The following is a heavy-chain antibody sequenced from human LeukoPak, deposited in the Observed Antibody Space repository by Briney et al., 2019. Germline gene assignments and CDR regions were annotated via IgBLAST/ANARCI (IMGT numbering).Heavy chain of an antibody. CDR2: IYYSGST. CDR3: ARGSPNYDY. J-gene: IGHJ4*02. V-gene: IGHV4-31*11. CDR1: GGSFSGYY. Sequence: SETLSLTCAVYGGSFSGYYWSWIRQHPGKGLEWIGYIYYSGSTYYNPSLKSRVTISVDTSKNQFSLKLSSVTAADTAVYYCARGSPNYDYWGQGTLVTVSS. D-gene: IGHD1-26*01.